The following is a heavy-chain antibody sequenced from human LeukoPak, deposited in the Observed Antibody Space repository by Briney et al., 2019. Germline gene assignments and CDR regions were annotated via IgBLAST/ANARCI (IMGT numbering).Heavy chain of an antibody. J-gene: IGHJ4*02. Sequence: SETLSLTCTVSGGSISSYYWSWIRQPPGKGLEWIWYIYYSGSTNYNPSLKSRVTISVDTSKNQFSLKLSSVTAADTAVYYCAGGYSYGKKDYWGQGTLVTVSS. CDR2: IYYSGST. CDR3: AGGYSYGKKDY. V-gene: IGHV4-59*01. D-gene: IGHD5-18*01. CDR1: GGSISSYY.